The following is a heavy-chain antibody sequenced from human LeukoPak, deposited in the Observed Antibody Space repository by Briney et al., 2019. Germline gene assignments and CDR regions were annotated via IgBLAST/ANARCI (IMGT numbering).Heavy chain of an antibody. CDR1: GDTFSSHT. CDR2: IIPILDLA. J-gene: IGHJ5*02. CDR3: ARDSPYTVGPRGFDP. V-gene: IGHV1-69*04. D-gene: IGHD1-26*01. Sequence: VKVSCKASGDTFSSHTIAWVRQAPGQGLEWMGRIIPILDLAGYAQKFQDRVTITADKSTSTAYMELSSLRSEDTAVYYCARDSPYTVGPRGFDPWGQGTLVTVSS.